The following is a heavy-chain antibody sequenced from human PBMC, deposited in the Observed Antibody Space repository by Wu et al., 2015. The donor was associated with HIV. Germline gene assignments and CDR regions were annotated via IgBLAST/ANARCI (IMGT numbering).Heavy chain of an antibody. D-gene: IGHD1-26*01. J-gene: IGHJ1*01. CDR3: TKDYGIVGSTLPEYFQH. CDR1: GGTFSSYA. V-gene: IGHV1-2*02. CDR2: IIPNSGGS. Sequence: QVQLVQSGAEVKKPGSSVKVSCKASGGTFSSYAISWVRQAPGQGLEWMGRIIPNSGGSKSPQKFQGRVTMTRDTSVSTVYLELTRLKFDDTAIYYCTKDYGIVGSTLPEYFQHWGQGTLVTVSS.